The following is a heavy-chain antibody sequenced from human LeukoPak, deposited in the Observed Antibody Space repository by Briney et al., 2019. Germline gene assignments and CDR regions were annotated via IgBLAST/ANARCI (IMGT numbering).Heavy chain of an antibody. Sequence: KESGPALVKPTQTLTLTCTFSGFSLSTSGMRVRWIRQPPGKALEWLARIDWDNDKFYSTSLKTRLTISKVTSKNQVVLTMSNMDPVDTATYYCARTNRGSGSINWFDPWGQGTLVTFYS. J-gene: IGHJ5*02. V-gene: IGHV2-70*04. D-gene: IGHD3-10*01. CDR2: IDWDNDK. CDR1: GFSLSTSGMR. CDR3: ARTNRGSGSINWFDP.